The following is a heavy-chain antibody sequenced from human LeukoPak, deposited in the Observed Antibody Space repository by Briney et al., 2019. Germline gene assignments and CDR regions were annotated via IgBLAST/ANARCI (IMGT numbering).Heavy chain of an antibody. Sequence: PSETLSLTCTVSGGSISSYYWSWIRQPAGKGLEWIGRIYTSGSTNYNPSLKSRVTMSVDTSKNQFSLKLSSVTAADTAVYYCATGKQQLVRSNWFDPWGQGTLVTVSS. V-gene: IGHV4-4*07. J-gene: IGHJ5*02. CDR2: IYTSGST. D-gene: IGHD6-13*01. CDR3: ATGKQQLVRSNWFDP. CDR1: GGSISSYY.